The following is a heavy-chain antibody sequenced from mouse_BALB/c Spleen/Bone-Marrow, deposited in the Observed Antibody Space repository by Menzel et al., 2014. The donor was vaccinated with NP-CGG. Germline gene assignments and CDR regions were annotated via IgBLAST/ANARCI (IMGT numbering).Heavy chain of an antibody. CDR1: GFTFTDYY. V-gene: IGHV7-3*02. D-gene: IGHD2-4*01. J-gene: IGHJ1*01. Sequence: EVKLMESGGGLVQPGGSLRLSCATSGFTFTDYYMSWVRQPPGKALEWLGFIRNKAKGYTSEYSASVKGRFTISRDNSQSILYLQMNTLRAEDGATHYCARDINYDIYWYFDVWGAGTTVTVSS. CDR3: ARDINYDIYWYFDV. CDR2: IRNKAKGYTS.